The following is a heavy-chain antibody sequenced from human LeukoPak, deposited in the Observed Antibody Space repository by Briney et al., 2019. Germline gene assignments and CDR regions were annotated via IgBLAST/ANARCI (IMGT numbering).Heavy chain of an antibody. D-gene: IGHD5-18*01. J-gene: IGHJ4*02. CDR1: GFTFSSYW. Sequence: PGGSPRLSCAASGFTFSSYWMHWVRQAPGKGLVWVSRINSDGSSTSYADSVKGRFTISRGNAKNTLYLQMNSLRAEDTAVYYCARDSTGYGYEEWYWGQGTLVTVSS. CDR3: ARDSTGYGYEEWY. V-gene: IGHV3-74*01. CDR2: INSDGSST.